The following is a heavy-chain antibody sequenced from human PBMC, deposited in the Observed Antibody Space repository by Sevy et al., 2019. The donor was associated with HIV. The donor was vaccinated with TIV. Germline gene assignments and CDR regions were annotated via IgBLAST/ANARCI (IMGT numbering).Heavy chain of an antibody. Sequence: GGYPRLSCVTSGFSFSSYSMNWVRQAPGKGLEWVSYISSSSGTIRYADSVKGRLTISRDNAKNSLFLQMNSLRAEDTAVYYCARDDHWAFDYWGQGALVTVSS. V-gene: IGHV3-48*01. J-gene: IGHJ4*01. D-gene: IGHD7-27*01. CDR2: ISSSSGTI. CDR1: GFSFSSYS. CDR3: ARDDHWAFDY.